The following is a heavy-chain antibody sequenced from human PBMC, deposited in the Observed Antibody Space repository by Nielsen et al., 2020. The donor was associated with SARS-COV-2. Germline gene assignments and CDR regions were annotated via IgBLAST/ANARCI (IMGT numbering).Heavy chain of an antibody. CDR3: ARASVKYSSSSGLDY. V-gene: IGHV1-46*01. CDR2: INPSGGST. CDR1: GYTFTSYA. Sequence: ASVKVSCKASGYTFTSYAMNWVRQAPGQGLEWMGIINPSGGSTSYAQKFQGRVTMTRDTSTSTVYMELSSLRSEDTAVYYCARASVKYSSSSGLDYWGQGTLVTVSS. J-gene: IGHJ4*02. D-gene: IGHD6-6*01.